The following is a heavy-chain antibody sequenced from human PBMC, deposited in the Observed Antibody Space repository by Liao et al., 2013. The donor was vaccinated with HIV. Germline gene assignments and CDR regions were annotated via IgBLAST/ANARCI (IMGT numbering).Heavy chain of an antibody. D-gene: IGHD3-3*01. CDR3: ARANFYDFWSYAFDI. Sequence: QVQLQESGPGLVKPSETLSLTCTLSGGSISSYYWSWIRQPPGKGLEWIGYIFYSGRTNYNSSLKSRVTILLDSSKNQFSLKLSSVTAADTAVYYCARANFYDFWSYAFDIWAKGQWSPSLQ. CDR1: GGSISSYY. V-gene: IGHV4-59*01. J-gene: IGHJ3*02. CDR2: IFYSGRT.